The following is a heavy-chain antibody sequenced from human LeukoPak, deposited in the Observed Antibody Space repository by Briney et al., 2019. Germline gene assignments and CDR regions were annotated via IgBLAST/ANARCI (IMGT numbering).Heavy chain of an antibody. V-gene: IGHV1-18*01. CDR3: ARENANSSSWFFDY. D-gene: IGHD6-13*01. J-gene: IGHJ4*02. CDR1: GYTFTSYG. CDR2: ISAYNGNT. Sequence: GASVKVSCKASGYTFTSYGISWVRQAPGQGLEWMGWISAYNGNTNYAQKLQGRVTMTTDTSTSTAYMELRSLRSDDTAVYYCARENANSSSWFFDYWGQGTLVTVSS.